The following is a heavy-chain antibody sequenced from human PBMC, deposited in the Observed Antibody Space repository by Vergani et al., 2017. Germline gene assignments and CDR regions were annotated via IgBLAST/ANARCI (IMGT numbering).Heavy chain of an antibody. Sequence: QVQLVQSGAEVKKPGSSVKVSCKASGGTFSSYAISWVRQAPGQGLEWMGGIIPIFGTATYAQKFQGRVTITADKSTSTAYMELSSLRSEDTAVYYCAGDPYYYGSGSSRPYCYYSYGMDVWGQGTTVTVSS. D-gene: IGHD3-10*01. CDR3: AGDPYYYGSGSSRPYCYYSYGMDV. CDR1: GGTFSSYA. V-gene: IGHV1-69*06. J-gene: IGHJ6*02. CDR2: IIPIFGTA.